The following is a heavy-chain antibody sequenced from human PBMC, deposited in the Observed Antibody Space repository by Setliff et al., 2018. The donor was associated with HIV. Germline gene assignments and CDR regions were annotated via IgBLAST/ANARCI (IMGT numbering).Heavy chain of an antibody. CDR2: SNAGNLNT. CDR3: AREEMSMWLPEYFFDF. V-gene: IGHV1-3*01. CDR1: GYIFTNYA. D-gene: IGHD5-12*01. J-gene: IGHJ4*02. Sequence: GASVKVSCKASGYIFTNYAIHWVRQAPGQRLEWMGGSNAGNLNTKYSQKFQGRVTFTGDTSASTTYMELSSLRSEDTAVYYCAREEMSMWLPEYFFDFWGQGTLVTVSS.